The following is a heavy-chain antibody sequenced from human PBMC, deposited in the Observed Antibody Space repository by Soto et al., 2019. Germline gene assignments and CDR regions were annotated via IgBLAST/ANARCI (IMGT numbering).Heavy chain of an antibody. V-gene: IGHV1-69*01. D-gene: IGHD2-8*01. J-gene: IGHJ5*02. CDR2: LIPIFRSP. CDR3: ARGKEMALISHTWFDP. Sequence: QVQLVQSGAEVKKPGSSVKVSCTASGGAFSTYAITWVRQAPGQGLEWMGGLIPIFRSPTYAQRFQGRLTITADESSTTAYMELSSRTSEDTAMYNCARGKEMALISHTWFDPWGQGILVTVSS. CDR1: GGAFSTYA.